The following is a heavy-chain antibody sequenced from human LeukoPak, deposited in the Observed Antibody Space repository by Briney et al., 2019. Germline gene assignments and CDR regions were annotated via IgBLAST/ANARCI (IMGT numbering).Heavy chain of an antibody. J-gene: IGHJ4*02. Sequence: TSETLSLTCVVSGGSFSGYFWSWIRQPPGKGLEWIGEINHSGSTNYNPSLKSRVTISVDTSKNQFSLRLSSVTAADTAVYYCARRIAARRGFDYWGQGTLVTVSS. V-gene: IGHV4-34*01. CDR2: INHSGST. CDR3: ARRIAARRGFDY. D-gene: IGHD6-6*01. CDR1: GGSFSGYF.